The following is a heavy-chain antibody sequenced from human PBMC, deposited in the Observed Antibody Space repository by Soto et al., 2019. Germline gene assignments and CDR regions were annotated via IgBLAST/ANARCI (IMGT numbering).Heavy chain of an antibody. CDR3: ARGRAGLDSSSWYMRDFDY. D-gene: IGHD6-13*01. CDR2: IIPIFGTA. J-gene: IGHJ4*02. Sequence: QVQLVQSGAEVKKPGSSVKVSCKASGGTFSSYAISWVRQAPGQGLEWMGGIIPIFGTANYAQKFQGRVTNTADESTSTAYMELSSLRSEDTAVYYCARGRAGLDSSSWYMRDFDYWGQGTLVTVSS. CDR1: GGTFSSYA. V-gene: IGHV1-69*01.